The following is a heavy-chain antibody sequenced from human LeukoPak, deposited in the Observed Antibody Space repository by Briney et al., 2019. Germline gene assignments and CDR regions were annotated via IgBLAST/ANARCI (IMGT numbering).Heavy chain of an antibody. CDR3: TRLIIRGVTQIDY. V-gene: IGHV3-49*04. J-gene: IGHJ4*02. Sequence: GGSLRLSCSASGLNFGASGLRWVRQAPGKGLEWVGFIRSKAYGGAAEYAASGTGRFTISRDDSKSIAYLQMDSLKTEDTAVYYCTRLIIRGVTQIDYWGQGTLVTVSS. CDR1: GLNFGASG. CDR2: IRSKAYGGAA. D-gene: IGHD3-10*01.